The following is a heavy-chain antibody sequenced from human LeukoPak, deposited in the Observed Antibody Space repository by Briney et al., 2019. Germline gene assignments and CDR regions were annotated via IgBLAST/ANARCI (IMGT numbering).Heavy chain of an antibody. D-gene: IGHD2-2*01. CDR3: ARRYCSSSSCYGGFDY. Sequence: PGESLKISCKGSGTRFANYWIGWVRQMPGKGLEWMGIIYPGDSDTRYSPSFQGQVTISADKSISTAYLQWNSLKASDTAIYFCARRYCSSSSCYGGFDYWGQGTLVTVSS. CDR2: IYPGDSDT. V-gene: IGHV5-51*01. CDR1: GTRFANYW. J-gene: IGHJ4*02.